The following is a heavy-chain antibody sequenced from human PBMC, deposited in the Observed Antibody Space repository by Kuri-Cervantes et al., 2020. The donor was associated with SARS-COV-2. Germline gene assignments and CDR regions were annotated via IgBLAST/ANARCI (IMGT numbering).Heavy chain of an antibody. D-gene: IGHD3-22*01. V-gene: IGHV3-11*01. CDR1: GFTFSDHY. CDR3: ARDQGTYSHDSRKYGMDV. Sequence: GESLKISCAASGFTFSDHYMNWIRQAPGKGLEWVSYISSNGGTSEYADSVKGRFIISRDNAKNSLSLQMNSLRAEDTAVYYCARDQGTYSHDSRKYGMDVWGQGTTVTVSS. J-gene: IGHJ6*02. CDR2: ISSNGGTS.